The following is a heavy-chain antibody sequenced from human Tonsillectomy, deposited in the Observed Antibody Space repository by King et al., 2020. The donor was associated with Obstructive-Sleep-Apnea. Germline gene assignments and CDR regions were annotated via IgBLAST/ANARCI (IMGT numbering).Heavy chain of an antibody. CDR1: GYTFTSYG. J-gene: IGHJ4*02. V-gene: IGHV1-18*04. CDR3: AGDGLDSSGYTFDRSIDY. D-gene: IGHD3-22*01. CDR2: ISAYNGNT. Sequence: VQLVESGAEVKKPGASVKVSCKASGYTFTSYGITWVRQAPGQGLEWMGWISAYNGNTNHAQKIQGRVTMTTDTSTTTAYMELRSLRSDDTAVYYCAGDGLDSSGYTFDRSIDYWGQGTLVTVSS.